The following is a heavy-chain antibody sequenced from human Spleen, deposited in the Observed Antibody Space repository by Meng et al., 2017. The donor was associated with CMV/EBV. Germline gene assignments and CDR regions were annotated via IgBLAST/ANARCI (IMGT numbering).Heavy chain of an antibody. CDR1: GYTFTDYY. D-gene: IGHD6-13*01. CDR2: IIPIFGTA. Sequence: SVKVSCKASGYTFTDYYIHWVRQAPGQGLEWMGGIIPIFGTANYAQKFQGRVTITTDESTSTAYMELSSLRSEDTAVYYCARGGSSWCSFNWFDPWGQGTLVTVSS. V-gene: IGHV1-69*05. CDR3: ARGGSSWCSFNWFDP. J-gene: IGHJ5*02.